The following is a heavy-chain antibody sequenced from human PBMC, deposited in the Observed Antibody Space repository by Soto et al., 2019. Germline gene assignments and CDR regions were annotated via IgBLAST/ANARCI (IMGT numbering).Heavy chain of an antibody. CDR3: ARLPSRHLADY. V-gene: IGHV4-39*01. Sequence: QLQVQESGPGLVKPSETLSLTCTVSGSSINSSGYYWGWIRQPPGKGLEWIGSMFYGVSTYYNPSLKSRVTVSVDTSKNQFSLNLRSVTAADTAVYNCARLPSRHLADYWGQGTLVTVSS. CDR2: MFYGVST. D-gene: IGHD3-3*02. J-gene: IGHJ4*02. CDR1: GSSINSSGYY.